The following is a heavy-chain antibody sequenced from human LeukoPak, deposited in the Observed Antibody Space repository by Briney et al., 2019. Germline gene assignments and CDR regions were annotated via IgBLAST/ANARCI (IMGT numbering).Heavy chain of an antibody. CDR3: ARSVIVVEMAAQAFDI. V-gene: IGHV2-70*11. Sequence: ESGPTLVNPTQTLTLTCTFSGFSLSTSGMCVSWIRQPPGKALEWLARIDWDDDKYYSTSLKTRLTISKDTSKNQVVLTMTNMDPVDTATYYCARSVIVVEMAAQAFDIWGQGTMVTVSS. D-gene: IGHD5-24*01. J-gene: IGHJ3*02. CDR2: IDWDDDK. CDR1: GFSLSTSGMC.